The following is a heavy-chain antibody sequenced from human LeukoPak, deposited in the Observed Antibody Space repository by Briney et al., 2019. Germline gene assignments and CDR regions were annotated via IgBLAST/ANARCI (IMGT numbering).Heavy chain of an antibody. V-gene: IGHV1-2*02. Sequence: ASVKVSCKASGYTFTDYYMHWVRQAPGQGFGWMGWINPNDGDTHYAQKVQGRVTMTTDTSTSTAYMELRSLRSDDTAVYYCARTRDCSKTNCYVMDPWGQGTLVTVSS. CDR1: GYTFTDYY. CDR3: ARTRDCSKTNCYVMDP. D-gene: IGHD2-2*01. CDR2: INPNDGDT. J-gene: IGHJ5*02.